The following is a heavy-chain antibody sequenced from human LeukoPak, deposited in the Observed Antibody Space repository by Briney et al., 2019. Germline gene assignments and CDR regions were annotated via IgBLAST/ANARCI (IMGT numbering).Heavy chain of an antibody. V-gene: IGHV1-18*01. D-gene: IGHD6-6*01. Sequence: GASVKVSCKASGYIFSTYGITWVRQAPGQGLEWMGWISAYNDNTNYEQKFQGKVTMTTDTSTSTAYMELRSLRSDDTAVYYCARAGTTSSSTPDFWGQGTPVTVPS. CDR3: ARAGTTSSSTPDF. J-gene: IGHJ4*02. CDR2: ISAYNDNT. CDR1: GYIFSTYG.